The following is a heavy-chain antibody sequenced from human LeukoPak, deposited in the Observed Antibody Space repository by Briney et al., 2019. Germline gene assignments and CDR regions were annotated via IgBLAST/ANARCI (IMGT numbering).Heavy chain of an antibody. CDR3: AREGLAFDY. V-gene: IGHV3-48*03. CDR2: ISSSGSTI. Sequence: PGGSLRLPCAASGFTFSSYEMNWVRQAPGKGLEWVSYISSSGSTIYYADSVKGRFTISRDNAKNSLYLQMNSLRAEDTALYYCAREGLAFDYWGQGTLATVSS. D-gene: IGHD3/OR15-3a*01. J-gene: IGHJ4*02. CDR1: GFTFSSYE.